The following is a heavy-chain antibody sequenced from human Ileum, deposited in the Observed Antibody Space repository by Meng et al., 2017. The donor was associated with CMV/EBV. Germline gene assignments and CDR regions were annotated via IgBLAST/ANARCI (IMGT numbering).Heavy chain of an antibody. CDR1: GGTFSSYT. Sequence: SVKVSCKASGGTFSSYTISWVRQAPGQGLAWMGRITPILGIANYAQKLQGRVTITADKSTSTAYMELSSLRSEDTAVYYCARKEVLGGNAFDIWGQGTMVTVSS. D-gene: IGHD3-16*01. CDR2: ITPILGIA. J-gene: IGHJ3*02. V-gene: IGHV1-69*02. CDR3: ARKEVLGGNAFDI.